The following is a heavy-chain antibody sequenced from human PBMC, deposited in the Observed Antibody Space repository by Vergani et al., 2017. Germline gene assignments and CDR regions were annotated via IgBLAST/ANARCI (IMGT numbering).Heavy chain of an antibody. J-gene: IGHJ3*01. CDR3: AKVCGSTSCPYGGGAFDV. Sequence: QLLESGGGLIQPGGSLRLSCAASGFTFNSYAMTWVRQAPGKGLEWVSGINNNGGSTYYADSVKGRFTISRDNSKNTLCLQMTDLRAEDTATYYCAKVCGSTSCPYGGGAFDVWGHGTMVTVSS. CDR1: GFTFNSYA. CDR2: INNNGGST. V-gene: IGHV3-23*01. D-gene: IGHD2-2*01.